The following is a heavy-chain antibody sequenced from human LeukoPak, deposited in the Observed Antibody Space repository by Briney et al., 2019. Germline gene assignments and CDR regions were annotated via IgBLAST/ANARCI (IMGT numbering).Heavy chain of an antibody. CDR2: IYNSGST. J-gene: IGHJ4*02. D-gene: IGHD5-24*01. Sequence: PSETPSLTCTVSGGSIGSYYWTWIRQPPGKGLEWIGYIYNSGSTNYNPSLKSRVTISVDTSKNQFSLKLSSVTAAATAVYYCARSRDGYNLDYWGQGTLVTVSS. CDR3: ARSRDGYNLDY. CDR1: GGSIGSYY. V-gene: IGHV4-59*01.